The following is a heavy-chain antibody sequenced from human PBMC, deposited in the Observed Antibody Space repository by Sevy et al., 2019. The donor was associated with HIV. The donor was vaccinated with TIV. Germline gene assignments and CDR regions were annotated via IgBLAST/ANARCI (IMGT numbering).Heavy chain of an antibody. J-gene: IGHJ3*02. D-gene: IGHD2-21*02. CDR2: INHSGST. Sequence: SETLSLTCAVYGGSFSGYYWSWIRQPPGEGLEWIGEINHSGSTNYNPSLKSRVTISVDTSKNQFSLKLSSVTAADTAVYYCARPPGYGGNSGAFDIWGQGTMVTVSS. CDR1: GGSFSGYY. CDR3: ARPPGYGGNSGAFDI. V-gene: IGHV4-34*01.